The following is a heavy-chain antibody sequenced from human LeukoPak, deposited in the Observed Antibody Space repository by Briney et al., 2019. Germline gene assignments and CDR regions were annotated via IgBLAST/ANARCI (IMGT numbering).Heavy chain of an antibody. CDR2: IYYSGST. D-gene: IGHD3-22*01. CDR3: ARVSPEYYYDSSGALVGAFDI. J-gene: IGHJ3*02. Sequence: SETLSLTCTVSGGSISSSNYYWGWIRQPPGKGLEWIGSIYYSGSTYYNPSLQSRVTISVDTSKNQFSLKLSSVTAADTAFYYCARVSPEYYYDSSGALVGAFDIWGQGTMVTVSS. V-gene: IGHV4-39*07. CDR1: GGSISSSNYY.